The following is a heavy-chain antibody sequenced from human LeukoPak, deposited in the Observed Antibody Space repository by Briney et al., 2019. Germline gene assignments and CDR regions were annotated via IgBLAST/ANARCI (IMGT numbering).Heavy chain of an antibody. CDR1: GFTFSSGW. CDR3: TRGSATSAFDI. V-gene: IGHV3-74*01. Sequence: PVGSLRLSCAASGFTFSSGWVNWVRRAPGKVLGWVSRINSDGSDTTYADSVKGRFTISRDNAKNTLYLQMNSLRAEDTAVYYCTRGSATSAFDIWGQGTMVTVSS. CDR2: INSDGSDT. D-gene: IGHD5-12*01. J-gene: IGHJ3*02.